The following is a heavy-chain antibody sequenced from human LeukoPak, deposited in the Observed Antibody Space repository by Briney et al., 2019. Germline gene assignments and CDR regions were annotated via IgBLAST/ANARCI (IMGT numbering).Heavy chain of an antibody. Sequence: GGSLRLSCAASGFTFSSYAMSWVRQAPGKGLEWVSAISGSGGSTYYADSVKGRFTISRDNSKNTLYLQMNSLRDEDTAVYHCAKSMFVGYCTNGVCAGDYWGQGTLVTVSS. CDR3: AKSMFVGYCTNGVCAGDY. J-gene: IGHJ4*02. CDR2: ISGSGGST. CDR1: GFTFSSYA. V-gene: IGHV3-23*01. D-gene: IGHD2-8*01.